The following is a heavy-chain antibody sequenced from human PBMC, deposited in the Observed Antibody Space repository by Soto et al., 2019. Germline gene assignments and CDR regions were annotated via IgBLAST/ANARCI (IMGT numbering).Heavy chain of an antibody. D-gene: IGHD3-22*01. V-gene: IGHV4-31*03. CDR2: IYYSGST. Sequence: PSETLSLTCTVSGSSISSGGYYWSWIRQHPGKGLEWIGYIYYSGSTYYNPSLKSRVTISVDTSKNQFSLKLSSVTAADTAVYYCAREVVITSGGAFDIWGQGTMVTVSS. CDR1: GSSISSGGYY. CDR3: AREVVITSGGAFDI. J-gene: IGHJ3*02.